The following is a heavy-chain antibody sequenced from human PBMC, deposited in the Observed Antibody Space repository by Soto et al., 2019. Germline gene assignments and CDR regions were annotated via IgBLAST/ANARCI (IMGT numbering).Heavy chain of an antibody. Sequence: DVQLVESGGGLVQPGGSLRLSCAASGFTFSSCWMHWVRQAQGKGLVWVSRINSDGSTTSYTDSVKGRFTISTDNAKNTLYLQMNNLCAEDTAVYYCARVVYGSVYYHFDYWGQRTLVTVSS. J-gene: IGHJ4*02. CDR3: ARVVYGSVYYHFDY. CDR2: INSDGSTT. D-gene: IGHD3-10*01. CDR1: GFTFSSCW. V-gene: IGHV3-74*01.